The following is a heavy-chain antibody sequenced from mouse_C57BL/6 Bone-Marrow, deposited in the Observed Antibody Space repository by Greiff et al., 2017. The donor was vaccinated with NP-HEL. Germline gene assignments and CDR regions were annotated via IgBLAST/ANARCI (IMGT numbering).Heavy chain of an antibody. V-gene: IGHV1-76*01. Sequence: VTLVESGAELVRPGASVKLSCKASGYTFTDYSINWVKQRPGQGLEWIARIYPGSGNTYYNEKFKGQATLTAEKSSSTAYMQLSSLTAEDSVVYFCARDEVFYYGSSPLFAYWGQGTLVTVSA. D-gene: IGHD1-1*01. CDR2: IYPGSGNT. CDR3: ARDEVFYYGSSPLFAY. CDR1: GYTFTDYS. J-gene: IGHJ3*01.